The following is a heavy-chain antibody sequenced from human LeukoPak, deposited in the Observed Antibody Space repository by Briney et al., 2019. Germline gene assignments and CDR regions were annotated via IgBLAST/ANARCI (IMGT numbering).Heavy chain of an antibody. D-gene: IGHD3-3*01. J-gene: IGHJ4*02. CDR3: ARDGKSLGVVIH. V-gene: IGHV3-21*01. CDR2: ISSSSSYI. Sequence: KPGGSLRLSCAASGFTFSIYAMSWVRQAPGKGLEWVSSISSSSSYIYYADSVKGRFTISRDNAKNSLYLQMNSLRAEDTAVYYCARDGKSLGVVIHWGQGTLVTVSS. CDR1: GFTFSIYA.